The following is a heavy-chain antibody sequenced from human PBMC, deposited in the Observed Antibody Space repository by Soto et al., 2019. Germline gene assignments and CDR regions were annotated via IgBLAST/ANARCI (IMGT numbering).Heavy chain of an antibody. CDR1: GCPISSSSYY. Sequence: SETLSLTCTVPGCPISSSSYYWGWIRQPPGKGLEWIESIYYRGRTYYNPSLKSRVTISVDSSKNHFSLKLRSVTAADTAVYYCARQRGQWQLTYYYYYMDVWGKGTTVTVSS. V-gene: IGHV4-39*01. J-gene: IGHJ6*03. D-gene: IGHD6-19*01. CDR3: ARQRGQWQLTYYYYYMDV. CDR2: IYYRGRT.